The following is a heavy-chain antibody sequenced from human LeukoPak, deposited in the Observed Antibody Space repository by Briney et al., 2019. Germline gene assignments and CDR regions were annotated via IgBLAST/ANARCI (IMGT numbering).Heavy chain of an antibody. J-gene: IGHJ6*02. Sequence: GGSLRLSCAASGFTFSSYAMSWVRQAPGKGLEWVSAISGSGGSTYYADSVKGRFTISRDNSKNTLYLQMNSLRAEDTAVYYCASHRYSSGYSYYYYGMDVWGQGTTATVSS. CDR1: GFTFSSYA. D-gene: IGHD3-22*01. V-gene: IGHV3-23*01. CDR3: ASHRYSSGYSYYYYGMDV. CDR2: ISGSGGST.